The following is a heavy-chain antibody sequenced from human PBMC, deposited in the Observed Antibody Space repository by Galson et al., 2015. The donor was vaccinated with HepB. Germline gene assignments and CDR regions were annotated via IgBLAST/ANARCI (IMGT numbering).Heavy chain of an antibody. J-gene: IGHJ6*04. CDR3: ARLQSKYMDV. CDR1: GYTFRSNG. V-gene: IGHV3-33*01. Sequence: SLRLSCAASGYTFRSNGMHWVRQAPGKGLEWVANIWYDGSEKYYADSVQGRFTISRDNSKNTLYLEMNSLRAEDTAVYYCARLQSKYMDVWGKGTTVTVSS. CDR2: IWYDGSEK. D-gene: IGHD6-19*01.